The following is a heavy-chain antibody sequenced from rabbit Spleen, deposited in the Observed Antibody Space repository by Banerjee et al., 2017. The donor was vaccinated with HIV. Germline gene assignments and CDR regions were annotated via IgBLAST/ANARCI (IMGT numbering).Heavy chain of an antibody. V-gene: IGHV1S45*01. J-gene: IGHJ6*01. CDR3: ARYAGTSFSTYGIDL. Sequence: QEQLVESGRGVVRPEGSLTLNCKDSGFSFSDRDVVCWGRQAPGKGLEWIACINTATGKDVYANWVNGRFTISRTSSTTVTLQMTSLTAADTSTYFCARYAGTSFSTYGIDLWGPGTLVTVS. D-gene: IGHD8-1*01. CDR2: INTATGKD. CDR1: GFSFSDRDV.